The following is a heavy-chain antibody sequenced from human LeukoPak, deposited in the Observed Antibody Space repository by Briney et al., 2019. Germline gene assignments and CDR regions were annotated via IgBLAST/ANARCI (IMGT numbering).Heavy chain of an antibody. D-gene: IGHD6-19*01. CDR3: ARQVVAVAGTGYFDY. CDR1: GGSIRSSSYY. Sequence: SETLSLTCIVSGGSIRSSSYYWGWIRQPPGKWLEWIGSIYYSGSTYYKASRKSRGTISVDTSKNQSSLKLNSVPAADTAVYFCARQVVAVAGTGYFDYWGEGTLVTVSS. J-gene: IGHJ4*02. CDR2: IYYSGST. V-gene: IGHV4-39*01.